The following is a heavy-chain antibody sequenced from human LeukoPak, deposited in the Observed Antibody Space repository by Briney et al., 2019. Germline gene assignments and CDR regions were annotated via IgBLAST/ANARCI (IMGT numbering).Heavy chain of an antibody. V-gene: IGHV4-34*01. D-gene: IGHD5-18*01. CDR3: ARGRSYSYGPRFYYYYYMDV. J-gene: IGHJ6*03. CDR1: GFTFSSYA. Sequence: GSLRLSCAASGFTFSSYAMSWVRQPPGKGLEWIGEINHSGSTNYNPSLKSRVTISVDTSKNQFSLKLSSVTAADTAVYYCARGRSYSYGPRFYYYYYMDVWGKGTTVTVSS. CDR2: INHSGST.